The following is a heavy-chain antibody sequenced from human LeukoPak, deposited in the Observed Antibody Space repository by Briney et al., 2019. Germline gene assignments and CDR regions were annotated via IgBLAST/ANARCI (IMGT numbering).Heavy chain of an antibody. Sequence: SVKVSCKASGGTFISYAISWVRQAPGQGLEWMGGIIPIFGTANYAQKFQGRVTITADKSTSTAYMELSSLRSEDTAVYYCARVRITIFGVVIPRPYYYYYYMDVWGKGTTVTVSS. CDR2: IIPIFGTA. CDR1: GGTFISYA. V-gene: IGHV1-69*06. CDR3: ARVRITIFGVVIPRPYYYYYYMDV. J-gene: IGHJ6*03. D-gene: IGHD3-3*01.